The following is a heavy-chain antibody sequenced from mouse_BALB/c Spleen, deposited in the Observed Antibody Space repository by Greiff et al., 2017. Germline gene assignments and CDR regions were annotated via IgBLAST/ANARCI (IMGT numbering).Heavy chain of an antibody. CDR1: GYSITSDYA. J-gene: IGHJ4*01. V-gene: IGHV3-2*02. CDR2: ISYSGST. Sequence: EVKLQESGPGLVKPSQSLSLTCTVTGYSITSDYAWNWIRQFPGNKLEWMGYISYSGSTSYNPSLKSRISITRDTSKNQFFLQLNSVTTEDTATYYCARRIYYYGSSLYYAMDYWGQGTSVTVSS. CDR3: ARRIYYYGSSLYYAMDY. D-gene: IGHD1-1*01.